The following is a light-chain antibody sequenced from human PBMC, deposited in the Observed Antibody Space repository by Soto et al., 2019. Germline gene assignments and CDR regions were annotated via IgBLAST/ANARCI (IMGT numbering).Light chain of an antibody. CDR1: QSLVHSDGNSY. V-gene: IGKV2-24*01. CDR2: MSS. Sequence: DFVMTQTPLSSPVTLGQPASISCRSSQSLVHSDGNSYLSWLHQRPGQPPRLLIYMSSNRFSGVPDSDRGSEAGTDIALKSRRVAPEDIGLYYCMQATQPYTFGPGTKLEIK. CDR3: MQATQPYT. J-gene: IGKJ2*01.